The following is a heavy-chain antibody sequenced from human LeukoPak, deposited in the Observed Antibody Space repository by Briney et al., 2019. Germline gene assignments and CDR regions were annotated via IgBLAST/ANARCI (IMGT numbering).Heavy chain of an antibody. D-gene: IGHD5-12*01. V-gene: IGHV4-38-2*02. CDR1: GGSISGYY. CDR3: ARVEAPPTTEGGWFDP. J-gene: IGHJ5*02. Sequence: PSETLSLTCTVSGGSISGYYWGWIRQPPGKGLEWIGSIYHSGSTYYNPSLKSRVTISVDTSKNQFSLKLSSVTAADTAVYYCARVEAPPTTEGGWFDPWGQGTLVTVSS. CDR2: IYHSGST.